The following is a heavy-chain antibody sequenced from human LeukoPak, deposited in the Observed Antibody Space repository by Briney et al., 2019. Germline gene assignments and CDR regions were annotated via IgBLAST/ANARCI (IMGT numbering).Heavy chain of an antibody. CDR2: ISTYNGNT. J-gene: IGHJ4*02. CDR3: ARDPRQTDTAMVTYFDY. V-gene: IGHV1-18*01. CDR1: GFTFTTYG. D-gene: IGHD5-18*01. Sequence: ASVKVSCKASGFTFTTYGISWVRQAPGQGLEWMGWISTYNGNTNTDYAQKLQGRVTMTRDTSTSTVYMELSSLRSEDTAVYYCARDPRQTDTAMVTYFDYWGQGTLVTVSS.